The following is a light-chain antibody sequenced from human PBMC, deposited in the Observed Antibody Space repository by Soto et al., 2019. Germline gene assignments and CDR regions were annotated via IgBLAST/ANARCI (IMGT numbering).Light chain of an antibody. J-gene: IGLJ2*01. CDR2: EVV. CDR1: SSDVSGFNY. V-gene: IGLV2-14*01. CDR3: TSYTTSSPL. Sequence: QSALTQPAAVSGSPGQSITISCTGTSSDVSGFNYVSWHQHHPGKAPKLIIYEVVNRPSGVSNRFSGSKSGTTASLTISGLQAEDEADYYCTSYTTSSPLFGGGTKVTVL.